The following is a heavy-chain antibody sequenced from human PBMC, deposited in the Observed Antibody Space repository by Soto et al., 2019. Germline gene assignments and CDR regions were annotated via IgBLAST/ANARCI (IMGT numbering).Heavy chain of an antibody. V-gene: IGHV3-30*18. Sequence: GGSLRLSCAASGFTLSSYGMHWVRQAPGKGLEWVAVISYDGSNKYYADSVKGRFTISRDNSKNTLYLQMNSLRAEDTAVYYCAKKGSGTFSLDAFDIWGQGTMVTVSS. J-gene: IGHJ3*02. D-gene: IGHD1-1*01. CDR3: AKKGSGTFSLDAFDI. CDR2: ISYDGSNK. CDR1: GFTLSSYG.